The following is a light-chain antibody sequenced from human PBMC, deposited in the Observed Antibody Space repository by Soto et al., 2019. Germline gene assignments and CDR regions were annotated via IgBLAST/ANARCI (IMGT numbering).Light chain of an antibody. CDR3: SSYTSTFTYV. CDR1: SSDVGRYNY. Sequence: LTQPASVSGSPGQSITVSCSLTSSDVGRYNYVSWYQQHPGTAPKLMIYEVSNRPSGVSNRFSGSKSGDTASLTISGLQAEDEADYYCSSYTSTFTYVFGAGTKVTV. V-gene: IGLV2-14*01. J-gene: IGLJ1*01. CDR2: EVS.